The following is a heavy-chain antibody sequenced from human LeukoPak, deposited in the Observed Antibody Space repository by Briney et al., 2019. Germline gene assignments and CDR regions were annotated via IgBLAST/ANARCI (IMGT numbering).Heavy chain of an antibody. CDR3: AREKYYDFWSGYWYYGMDV. J-gene: IGHJ6*02. CDR2: IYYSGST. V-gene: IGHV4-31*03. D-gene: IGHD3-3*01. CDR1: GGSISSGGYY. Sequence: SQTLSLTCTVSGGSISSGGYYWRWIRQHPGKGLEWIGYIYYSGSTYYNPSLKSRVTISVDTSKNQFSLKLSSVTAADTAVYYCAREKYYDFWSGYWYYGMDVWGQGTTVTVSS.